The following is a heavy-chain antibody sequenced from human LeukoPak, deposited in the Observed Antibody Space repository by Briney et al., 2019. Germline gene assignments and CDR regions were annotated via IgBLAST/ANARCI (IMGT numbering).Heavy chain of an antibody. CDR1: GYTFTSYY. V-gene: IGHV1-46*01. CDR2: INPSGGST. D-gene: IGHD1-26*01. J-gene: IGHJ4*02. CDR3: AILERPGIVGADWIDY. Sequence: ASVKVSCKASGYTFTSYYMHWVRQAPGQGLGGMGIINPSGGSTSYAQKFQGRVTMTRDTSTSTVYMELSSLRSEDTAVYYCAILERPGIVGADWIDYWGQGTLVTVSS.